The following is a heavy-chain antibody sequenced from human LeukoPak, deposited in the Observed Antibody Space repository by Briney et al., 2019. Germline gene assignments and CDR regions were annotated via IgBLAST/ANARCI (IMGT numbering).Heavy chain of an antibody. CDR1: EFTFSAYA. CDR3: TKDRGRGSSAFDP. CDR2: ISYDGSNK. J-gene: IGHJ5*02. Sequence: VGSLRLSCAASEFTFSAYAMHWVRQAPGKGLEWVAGISYDGSNKYYTDSVKGRFTISRDNSKNTLHLQMNSLRTEDTAAYHCTKDRGRGSSAFDPWGQGSLVTVSS. V-gene: IGHV3-30*04. D-gene: IGHD6-6*01.